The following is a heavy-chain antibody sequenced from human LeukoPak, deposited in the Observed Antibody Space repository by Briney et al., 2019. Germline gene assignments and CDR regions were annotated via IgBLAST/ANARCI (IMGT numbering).Heavy chain of an antibody. J-gene: IGHJ4*02. CDR1: GFTFSSYA. CDR2: ISGSGGST. V-gene: IGHV3-23*01. Sequence: GGSLRLXCAASGFTFSSYAMSWVRQAPGKGPEWVSAISGSGGSTYYADSVKGRFTISRDNSKNTLYLQMNSLRAEDTAVYYCAKDRSGDSYYFDYWGQGTLVTVSS. D-gene: IGHD4-17*01. CDR3: AKDRSGDSYYFDY.